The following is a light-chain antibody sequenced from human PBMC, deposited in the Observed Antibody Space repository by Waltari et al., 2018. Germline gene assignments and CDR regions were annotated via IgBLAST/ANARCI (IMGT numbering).Light chain of an antibody. CDR1: GSNIGAGYD. CDR3: QSYDTSLSVV. V-gene: IGLV1-40*01. CDR2: GST. Sequence: HSVLTQPPSVSGAPGQRVTISCTGRGSNIGAGYDVHWYQQLPRAAPKLLIYGSTTRPLGVADRFFGSTSGTSASLTITGLQAEDEADYYCQSYDTSLSVVFGGGTKLTVL. J-gene: IGLJ3*02.